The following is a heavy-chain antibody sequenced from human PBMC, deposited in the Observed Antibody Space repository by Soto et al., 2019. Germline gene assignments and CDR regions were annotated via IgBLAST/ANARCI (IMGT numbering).Heavy chain of an antibody. J-gene: IGHJ4*02. V-gene: IGHV3-21*01. CDR1: GFTFTRYS. CDR2: ISSTTNYI. Sequence: EVQLVESGGGLVKPGVSLRLSCAASGFTFTRYSMNWVRQAPGKGLEWVSSISSTTNYIYYADSMKGRFTVSRDNAKNSVYLEMNSLSAEDTAVYYCARESEDLTSNFDYWGQGTLVTVSS. CDR3: ARESEDLTSNFDY.